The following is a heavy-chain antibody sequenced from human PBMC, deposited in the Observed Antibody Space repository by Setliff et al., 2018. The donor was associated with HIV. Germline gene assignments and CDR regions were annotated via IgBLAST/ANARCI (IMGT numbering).Heavy chain of an antibody. D-gene: IGHD2-15*01. Sequence: GGSLRLSCAGSGFTFSNKNMNWVRQAPGKGLEWISYISSSGSHIYYANYAESVKGRFTVSRDNAKNTHYLQMTSLRPEDTAVYYCGVSGGSSPGYWGQGTLVTVSS. CDR2: ISSSGSHI. CDR1: GFTFSNKN. J-gene: IGHJ4*02. CDR3: GVSGGSSPGY. V-gene: IGHV3-21*05.